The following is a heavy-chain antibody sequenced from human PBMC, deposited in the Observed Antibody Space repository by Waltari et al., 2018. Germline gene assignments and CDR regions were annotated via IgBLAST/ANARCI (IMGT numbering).Heavy chain of an antibody. V-gene: IGHV3-23*01. CDR3: AKDLPFSSNWFDP. CDR1: GFTFSSYA. D-gene: IGHD6-6*01. Sequence: EVQLLESGGGLVQPGGSLRLSCAASGFTFSSYAMSWVRQGPGKGLGWVSAISCSGGSTYYADSVEGRFTSSRDNSKNTLYLQMNSLRADDTAVYYCAKDLPFSSNWFDPWGQGTLVTVSS. J-gene: IGHJ5*02. CDR2: ISCSGGST.